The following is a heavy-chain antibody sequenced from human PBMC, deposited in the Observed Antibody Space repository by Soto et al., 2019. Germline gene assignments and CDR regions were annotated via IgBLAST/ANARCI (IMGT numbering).Heavy chain of an antibody. CDR1: GGTFSSYA. Sequence: QVQLVQSGAEVKKPGSSVKVSCKASGGTFSSYAISWVRQAPGQGLEWMGGIIPIFGTANYAQKFQGRVTITADESTSTAYMELSSLRSEDTAVYYCARATYYYDSSGDQDAFDIWGQGTMVTVSS. V-gene: IGHV1-69*12. J-gene: IGHJ3*02. D-gene: IGHD3-22*01. CDR3: ARATYYYDSSGDQDAFDI. CDR2: IIPIFGTA.